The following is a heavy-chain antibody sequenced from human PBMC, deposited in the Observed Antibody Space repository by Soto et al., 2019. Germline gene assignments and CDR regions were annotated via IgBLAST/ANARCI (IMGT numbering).Heavy chain of an antibody. CDR3: TGEVASGY. CDR1: GFTVRSYG. V-gene: IGHV3-30*03. D-gene: IGHD2-8*02. CDR2: ISRDGGTK. J-gene: IGHJ4*02. Sequence: QVQLVESGGGVVQPGRSLRLSCAASGFTVRSYGMHWVRQAPGKGLEWVAVISRDGGTKYYADSVKGRLTISRDNSRNTLFLEMNSLRGDDMAVYYCTGEVASGYWGQGTLVTVSS.